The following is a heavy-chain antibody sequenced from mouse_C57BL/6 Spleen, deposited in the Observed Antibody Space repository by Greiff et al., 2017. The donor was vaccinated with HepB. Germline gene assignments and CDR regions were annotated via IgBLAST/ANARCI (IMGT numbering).Heavy chain of an antibody. V-gene: IGHV1-61*01. CDR3: ARGGGRFDY. CDR2: IYPSDSET. J-gene: IGHJ2*01. Sequence: QVQLKQPGAELVRPGSSVKLSCKASGYTFTSYWMDWVKQRPGQGLEWIGNIYPSDSETHYNQKFKDKATLTVDKSSSTAYMQLSSLTSEDSAVYYCARGGGRFDYWGQGTTLTVSS. CDR1: GYTFTSYW.